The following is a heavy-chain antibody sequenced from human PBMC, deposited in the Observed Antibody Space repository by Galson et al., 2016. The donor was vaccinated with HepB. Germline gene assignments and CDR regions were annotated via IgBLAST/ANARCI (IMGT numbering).Heavy chain of an antibody. D-gene: IGHD6-13*01. CDR1: GFTFSTYG. V-gene: IGHV3-33*08. J-gene: IGHJ4*02. Sequence: SLRLSCAASGFTFSTYGMHWVRQAPGKGLEWVALIWHDGSNNYYADSVKGRFTISRDNPKNTLYLQMNSLKVEDTAVYYCAREMHVAAAAAFDFWGRGTLVTVSS. CDR3: AREMHVAAAAAFDF. CDR2: IWHDGSNN.